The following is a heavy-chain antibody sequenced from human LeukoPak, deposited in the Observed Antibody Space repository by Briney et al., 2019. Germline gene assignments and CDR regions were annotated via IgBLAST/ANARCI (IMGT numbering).Heavy chain of an antibody. CDR3: ARDRIVGGRPSLDY. Sequence: PGGSLRLSCAASVFTINGYEMNWVRQAPGKGLEWVSYISSSGTIVYYADFVKGRFTISRDNAKNSLYLQMNSLRAEDTAVYYCARDRIVGGRPSLDYWGLGTLVTVSS. D-gene: IGHD1-26*01. CDR1: VFTINGYE. CDR2: ISSSGTIV. J-gene: IGHJ4*01. V-gene: IGHV3-48*03.